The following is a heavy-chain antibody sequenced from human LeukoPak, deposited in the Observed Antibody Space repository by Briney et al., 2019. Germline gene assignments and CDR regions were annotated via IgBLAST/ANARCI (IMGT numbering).Heavy chain of an antibody. CDR1: GFTFSSYG. Sequence: GGSLRLSCAAPGFTFSSYGMHWVRQAPGKGLEWVAYIRFDGSDKYYADSVKGRFTISRDNAKNSLYLQMNSLRAEDTAVYYCARDQGGVGYWGQGTLVTVSS. CDR2: IRFDGSDK. V-gene: IGHV3-30*02. CDR3: ARDQGGVGY. D-gene: IGHD3-16*01. J-gene: IGHJ4*02.